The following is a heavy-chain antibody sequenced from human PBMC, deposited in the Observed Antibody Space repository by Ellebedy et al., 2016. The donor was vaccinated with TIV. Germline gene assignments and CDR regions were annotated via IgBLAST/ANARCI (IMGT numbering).Heavy chain of an antibody. J-gene: IGHJ6*02. CDR1: GFTFSSYE. V-gene: IGHV3-48*03. D-gene: IGHD3-10*01. CDR2: ISSSGSTI. Sequence: PGGSLRLSCAASGFTFSSYEMSWVRQAPGKGLEWVSYISSSGSTIYYADSVKGRFTISRDNAKNSLYLQMNSLRAEDTAVYYCARDSPTYYYGSGSPFFYYYYGMDVWGQGTTVTVSS. CDR3: ARDSPTYYYGSGSPFFYYYYGMDV.